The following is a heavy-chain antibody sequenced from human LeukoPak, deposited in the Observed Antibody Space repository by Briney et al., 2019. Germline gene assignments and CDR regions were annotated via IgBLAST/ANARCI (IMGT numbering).Heavy chain of an antibody. CDR2: IRYHGSDK. V-gene: IGHV3-30*02. CDR1: GFTFSGSG. J-gene: IGHJ4*02. Sequence: PPGGSLRLSCAASGFTFSGSGMHWVRQAPGKGLEWVAFIRYHGSDKFYADSVKGRFTISRDNSKNTLYLQMNSLRAEDTAVYYCAKDRTLYSSSWLNDYWGQGTLVTVSS. D-gene: IGHD6-13*01. CDR3: AKDRTLYSSSWLNDY.